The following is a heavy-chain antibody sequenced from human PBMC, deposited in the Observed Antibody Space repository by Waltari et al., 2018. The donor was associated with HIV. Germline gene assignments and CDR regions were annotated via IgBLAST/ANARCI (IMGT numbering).Heavy chain of an antibody. J-gene: IGHJ3*01. CDR2: IWYDGSKK. V-gene: IGHV3-33*01. Sequence: VQLEESGGGVVQPGRSRRLYCAASGFRVSDYSMHWVRQAPGKGLQWVAVIWYDGSKKEYSDSVKGRFTISKDNSKNTLFLQMNSLRVDDTAVYFCARVPFASSWSADSFDVWGPGTRITVSS. CDR3: ARVPFASSWSADSFDV. CDR1: GFRVSDYS. D-gene: IGHD6-13*01.